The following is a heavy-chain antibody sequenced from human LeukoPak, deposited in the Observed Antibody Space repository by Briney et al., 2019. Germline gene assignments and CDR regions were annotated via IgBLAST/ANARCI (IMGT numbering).Heavy chain of an antibody. V-gene: IGHV3-23*01. J-gene: IGHJ4*02. CDR3: ANRGVGGNYFGYYFDY. CDR1: GFTFSSYV. CDR2: ISGNGGST. Sequence: GALRLSCAASGFTFSSYVISWVRQAPGKGLEWVSAISGNGGSTYYADSVKGRFTISRDNSKNTLYLQMSSLRAEDTAVYYCANRGVGGNYFGYYFDYWGQGTLVTVSS. D-gene: IGHD1-26*01.